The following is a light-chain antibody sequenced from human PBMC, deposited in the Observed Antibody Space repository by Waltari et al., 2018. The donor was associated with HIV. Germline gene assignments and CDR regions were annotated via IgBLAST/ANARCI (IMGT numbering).Light chain of an antibody. J-gene: IGKJ4*01. V-gene: IGKV3-15*01. CDR2: RAS. CDR3: QQYNNFPLT. Sequence: EIVMTQSAATLSVSPGERVNLSCRAGQRISSNLVWYQQKPGQAPRPLIYRASSRATGIPARFSGSGSGTEFTLTISSLQSEDFALYYCQQYNNFPLTFGGGTKVEIK. CDR1: QRISSN.